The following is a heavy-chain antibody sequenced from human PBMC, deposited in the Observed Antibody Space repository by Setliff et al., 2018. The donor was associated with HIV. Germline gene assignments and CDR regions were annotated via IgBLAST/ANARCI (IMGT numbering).Heavy chain of an antibody. Sequence: ETLRLSCAASGFTFSSYSMNWVRQAPGKGLEWVSYISSSNGTIYYADSVKGRFTISRDNAKNSLYLQMNSLRAEDTAVYHCARAAGKASLLDYWGQGTLVTVSS. V-gene: IGHV3-48*04. J-gene: IGHJ4*02. CDR1: GFTFSSYS. CDR3: ARAAGKASLLDY. CDR2: ISSSNGTI.